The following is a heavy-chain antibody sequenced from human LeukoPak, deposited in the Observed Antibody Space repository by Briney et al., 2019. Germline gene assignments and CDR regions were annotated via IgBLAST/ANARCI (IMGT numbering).Heavy chain of an antibody. J-gene: IGHJ4*02. CDR1: GYTLTGYY. CDR2: INPSSGGT. CDR3: ARSYRGRRFDY. Sequence: ASVKVSCKASGYTLTGYYVHWVRQAPGQGLEWMGWINPSSGGTNYAQKFQGRVTTTRDTSISTAYLELSRLRSDDTAVYYCARSYRGRRFDYWGQGTLVTVSS. V-gene: IGHV1-2*02. D-gene: IGHD2-21*01.